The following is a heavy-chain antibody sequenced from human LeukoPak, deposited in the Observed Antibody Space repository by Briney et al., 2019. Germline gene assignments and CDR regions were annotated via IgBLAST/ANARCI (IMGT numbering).Heavy chain of an antibody. Sequence: GGSLTLSCSASGFTFSSYAMHWVRQAPGKGLEYVSGIISNGGSTYYADSVKGRFTISRDNSKNTVYLQMSSLRTEDTAVYYCAKESGKFDYWGQGTLVAVSS. CDR2: IISNGGST. CDR3: AKESGKFDY. V-gene: IGHV3-64D*09. CDR1: GFTFSSYA. J-gene: IGHJ4*02.